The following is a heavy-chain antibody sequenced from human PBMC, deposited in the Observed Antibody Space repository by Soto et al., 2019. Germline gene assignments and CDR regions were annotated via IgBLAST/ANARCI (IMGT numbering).Heavy chain of an antibody. V-gene: IGHV4-34*01. J-gene: IGHJ6*02. CDR3: ARGETGTYYYYYYGMDV. CDR1: GGSSSGYY. CDR2: INHSGST. D-gene: IGHD1-7*01. Sequence: PSETLSLTCAVYGGSSSGYYWSWIRQPPGKGLEWIGEINHSGSTNYNPSLKSRVTISVDTSKNQFSLELSSVTAADTAVYYCARGETGTYYYYYYGMDVWGQGTTVAV.